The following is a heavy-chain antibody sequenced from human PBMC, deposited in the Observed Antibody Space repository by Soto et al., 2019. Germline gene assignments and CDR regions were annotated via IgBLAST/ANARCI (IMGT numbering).Heavy chain of an antibody. CDR1: GGTFSSYT. CDR3: ATWGDGYNSGFDY. V-gene: IGHV1-69*02. Sequence: QVQLVQSGAEVKKPGSSVKVSCKASGGTFSSYTISWVRQAPGQGLEWMGRIVPILGIANYAQKFQGRVTITADKSTSTAYMEMSSLRSEDTAVYYCATWGDGYNSGFDYWGQGTLVTVSS. D-gene: IGHD5-12*01. CDR2: IVPILGIA. J-gene: IGHJ4*02.